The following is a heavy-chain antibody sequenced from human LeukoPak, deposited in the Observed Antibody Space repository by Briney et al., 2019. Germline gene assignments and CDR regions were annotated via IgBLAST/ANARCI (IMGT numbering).Heavy chain of an antibody. CDR2: INYSGST. CDR3: AKDIYGSGSYYGNGLDV. D-gene: IGHD3-10*01. J-gene: IGHJ6*02. Sequence: SETLSLTCTVSDGSISNHYWSWIRQPPGKGLEWIGNINYSGSTKYNPSPKSRVVVSVDTSKNQFSLKLSSVTAADTAVYYCAKDIYGSGSYYGNGLDVWGRGTTVTVSS. V-gene: IGHV4-59*11. CDR1: DGSISNHY.